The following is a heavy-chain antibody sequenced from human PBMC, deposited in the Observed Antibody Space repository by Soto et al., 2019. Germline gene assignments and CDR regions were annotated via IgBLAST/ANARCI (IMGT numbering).Heavy chain of an antibody. V-gene: IGHV3-53*01. CDR2: IYNHGQI. D-gene: IGHD7-27*01. CDR3: VRVTGAERH. CDR1: GFIVSRSH. J-gene: IGHJ4*02. Sequence: LRLSCVVSGFIVSRSHMMWVRQAPGKGLEGVSVIYNHGQINYVDPVKGRFTIARDNSKNTIYLQMNSLKVEDTAVYYCVRVTGAERHWGQGALVTVSS.